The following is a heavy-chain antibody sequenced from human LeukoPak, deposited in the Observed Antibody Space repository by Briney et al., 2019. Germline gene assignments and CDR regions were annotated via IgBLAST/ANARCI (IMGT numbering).Heavy chain of an antibody. CDR3: ARTRGGSSGYYFDS. CDR1: GGSISSYY. J-gene: IGHJ4*02. V-gene: IGHV4-4*07. D-gene: IGHD3-22*01. Sequence: PSETLSLTGTVSGGSISSYYWSWIRQPAGKGLEWIGRIYTSGSTNYNPSLKSRVTMSVDTSKNQFSLRLSSVTAADTAVYYCARTRGGSSGYYFDSWGQGTLVTVSS. CDR2: IYTSGST.